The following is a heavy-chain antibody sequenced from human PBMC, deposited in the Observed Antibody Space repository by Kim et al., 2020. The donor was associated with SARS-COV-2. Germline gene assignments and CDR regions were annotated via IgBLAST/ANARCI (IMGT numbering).Heavy chain of an antibody. V-gene: IGHV3-33*06. CDR3: AKGGSGSPQDYYYGMDV. D-gene: IGHD3-10*01. J-gene: IGHJ6*02. Sequence: VKGRFTISRDNSKNTLYLQMNSLRAEDTAVYYCAKGGSGSPQDYYYGMDVWGQGTTVTVSS.